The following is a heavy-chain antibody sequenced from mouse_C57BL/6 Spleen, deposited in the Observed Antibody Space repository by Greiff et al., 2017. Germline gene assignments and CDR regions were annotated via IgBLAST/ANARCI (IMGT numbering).Heavy chain of an antibody. D-gene: IGHD2-4*01. J-gene: IGHJ2*01. CDR1: GYTFTSYG. CDR2: IYPRSGHT. V-gene: IGHV1-81*01. CDR3: ARSGDYLFDY. Sequence: QVQLQQSGAELARPGASVKLSCKASGYTFTSYGISWVKQRTGQGLEWIGEIYPRSGHTYYNEKFKGKATLTADKSSSTAYMELRSLTSEDSAVFFCARSGDYLFDYWGQGTTLTVSS.